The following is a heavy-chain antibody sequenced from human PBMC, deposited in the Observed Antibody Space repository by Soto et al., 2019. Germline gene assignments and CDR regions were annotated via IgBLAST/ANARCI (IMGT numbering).Heavy chain of an antibody. J-gene: IGHJ6*02. V-gene: IGHV3-53*04. CDR1: GIPVSSNY. CDR3: ARDGRSYYASRVDL. Sequence: EVQLVESGGGLVQPGGSLRLSCVASGIPVSSNYMTWVRQAPGKGLEWVSVLHSGGDTYYANSVKGRFTIARHDSTNTLYLRMDSLPPEDTAGYYCARDGRSYYASRVDLWGQGTTVSVS. D-gene: IGHD3-10*01. CDR2: LHSGGDT.